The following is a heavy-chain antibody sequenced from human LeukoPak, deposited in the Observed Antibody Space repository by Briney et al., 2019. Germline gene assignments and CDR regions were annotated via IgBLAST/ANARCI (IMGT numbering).Heavy chain of an antibody. CDR2: ISSSGRTI. D-gene: IGHD2-2*01. J-gene: IGHJ4*02. CDR1: GFTFSDYY. Sequence: GGSLRLSCAGSGFTFSDYYMSWIRQTPGKGLEWVSYISSSGRTIYYADSVKGRFTISRDNAKNSLYLQMNSLRAEDTAVYYCARADCSSSSCYELDYWGQGTLVTVSS. CDR3: ARADCSSSSCYELDY. V-gene: IGHV3-11*04.